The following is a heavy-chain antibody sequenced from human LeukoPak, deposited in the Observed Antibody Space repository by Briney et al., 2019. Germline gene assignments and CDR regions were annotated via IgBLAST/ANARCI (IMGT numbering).Heavy chain of an antibody. Sequence: GGSLRLSCAASGFTFSSYGMYWVRQAPGKGLEWVAFIRYDGSNKYYADSVKGRFTISRDNSKNTLYLQMKSLRAEDTAVYYCAKGGGYEAQYYYYYLDVWGKGTTVTVSS. CDR2: IRYDGSNK. V-gene: IGHV3-30*02. J-gene: IGHJ6*03. D-gene: IGHD5-12*01. CDR1: GFTFSSYG. CDR3: AKGGGYEAQYYYYYLDV.